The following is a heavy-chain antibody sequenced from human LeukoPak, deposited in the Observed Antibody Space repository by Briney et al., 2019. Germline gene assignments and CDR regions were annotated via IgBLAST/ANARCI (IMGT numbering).Heavy chain of an antibody. CDR2: INHSGST. CDR1: GGSFSGYY. J-gene: IGHJ5*02. Sequence: PSETLSLTCAVYGGSFSGYYWSWIRQPPGKGLEWIGEINHSGSTNYNPSLRSRVTISVDTSKNQFSLKLSSVTAADTAVYYCARKVRYYDFLFDPWGQGTLVTVFS. CDR3: ARKVRYYDFLFDP. V-gene: IGHV4-34*01. D-gene: IGHD3-3*01.